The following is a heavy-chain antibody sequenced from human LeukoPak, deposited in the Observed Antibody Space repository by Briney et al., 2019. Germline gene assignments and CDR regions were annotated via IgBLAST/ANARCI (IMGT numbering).Heavy chain of an antibody. CDR1: GYTFTSYY. CDR3: AREKYCGGDCYQSWGYYGMDV. CDR2: INPSGGST. D-gene: IGHD2-21*02. V-gene: IGHV1-46*01. Sequence: ASVKVSCKASGYTFTSYYMHWVRQAPGQGLEWMGIINPSGGSTSYAQKFQGRVTMTRDTSTSTVYMELSSLRSGDTAVYYCAREKYCGGDCYQSWGYYGMDVWGQGTTVTVSS. J-gene: IGHJ6*02.